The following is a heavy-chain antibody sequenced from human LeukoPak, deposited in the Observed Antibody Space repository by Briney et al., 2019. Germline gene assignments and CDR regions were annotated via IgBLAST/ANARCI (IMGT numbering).Heavy chain of an antibody. D-gene: IGHD3-10*01. CDR2: INAGNGNT. V-gene: IGHV1-3*03. CDR3: ARSLGYSYGYMLTMVRGALDY. Sequence: GASVKVSCKASGYTFTSYAMHWVRQAPGQRLEWMGWINAGNGNTKYSQEFQGRVTITRDTSASTAYMELSSLRSEDMAVYYCARSLGYSYGYMLTMVRGALDYWGQGTLVTVSS. CDR1: GYTFTSYA. J-gene: IGHJ4*02.